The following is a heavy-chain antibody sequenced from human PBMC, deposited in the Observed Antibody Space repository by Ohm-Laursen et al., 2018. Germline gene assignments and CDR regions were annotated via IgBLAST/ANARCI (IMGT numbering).Heavy chain of an antibody. Sequence: SLRLSCTAFGFTFSSYAMSWVRQAPGKGLEWVSGISGSGGSTYYADSVKGRFTISRDNSKNTLYLQMNSLRSEDTAVYYCAMDFWSGYYSRIDYWGQGTLVTVSS. CDR2: ISGSGGST. D-gene: IGHD3-3*01. V-gene: IGHV3-23*01. CDR3: AMDFWSGYYSRIDY. J-gene: IGHJ4*02. CDR1: GFTFSSYA.